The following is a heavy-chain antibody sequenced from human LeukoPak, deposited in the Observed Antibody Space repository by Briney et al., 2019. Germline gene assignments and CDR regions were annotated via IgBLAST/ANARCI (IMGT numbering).Heavy chain of an antibody. V-gene: IGHV4-61*01. CDR1: GGSISSSSYY. D-gene: IGHD1-20*01. Sequence: KPSETLSLTCTVSGGSISSSSYYWSWIRQPPGKGLEWIGYVYYSGSTNYNPSLRSRVTMSVDTSKNQFSLKLSSVTAADTAVYYCARDLSHITESPTGYMDVWGKGTTVTVSS. CDR3: ARDLSHITESPTGYMDV. CDR2: VYYSGST. J-gene: IGHJ6*03.